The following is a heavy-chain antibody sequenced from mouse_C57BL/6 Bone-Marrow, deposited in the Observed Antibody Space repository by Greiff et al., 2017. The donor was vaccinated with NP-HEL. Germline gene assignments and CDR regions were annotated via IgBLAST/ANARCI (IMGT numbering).Heavy chain of an antibody. CDR2: IYPGSGST. Sequence: VQRVESGAELVKPGASVKMSCKASGYTFTSYWITWVKQRPGQGLEWIGDIYPGSGSTNYNEKFKSKATLTVDTSSSTAYMQLSSLTSEDSAVYYCAREDDFDYWGQGTTLTVSS. CDR3: AREDDFDY. J-gene: IGHJ2*01. CDR1: GYTFTSYW. V-gene: IGHV1-55*01.